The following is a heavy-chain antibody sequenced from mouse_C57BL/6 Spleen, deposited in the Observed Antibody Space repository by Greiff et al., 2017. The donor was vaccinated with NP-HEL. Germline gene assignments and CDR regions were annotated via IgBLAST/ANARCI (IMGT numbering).Heavy chain of an antibody. V-gene: IGHV7-3*01. Sequence: EVKLMESGGGLVQPGGSLSLSCAASGFTFTDYYMSWVRQPPGKALEWLGFIRNKANGYTTEYSASVKGRFTISRDNSQSILYLQMNALRAEDSATYYCARYMGYGSVYAMDYWGQGTSVTVSS. D-gene: IGHD1-1*01. CDR2: IRNKANGYTT. CDR3: ARYMGYGSVYAMDY. J-gene: IGHJ4*01. CDR1: GFTFTDYY.